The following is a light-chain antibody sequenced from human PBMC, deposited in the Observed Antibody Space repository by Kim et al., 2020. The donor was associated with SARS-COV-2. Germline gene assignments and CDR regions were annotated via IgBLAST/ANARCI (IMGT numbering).Light chain of an antibody. CDR3: QQRHNWPRT. J-gene: IGKJ1*01. CDR2: DSY. CDR1: QSIGSS. Sequence: LSPGERATLSCRASQSIGSSLDWYQQTPGQAPRLLIYDSYNRAPDIPARFSGTGSGADFTLTINSLEPEDFAVYYCQQRHNWPRTFGHGTKVDIK. V-gene: IGKV3-11*01.